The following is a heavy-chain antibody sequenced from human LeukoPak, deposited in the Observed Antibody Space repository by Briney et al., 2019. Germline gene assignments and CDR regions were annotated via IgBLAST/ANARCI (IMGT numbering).Heavy chain of an antibody. J-gene: IGHJ4*02. CDR2: IYHSGST. V-gene: IGHV4-30-2*01. D-gene: IGHD6-19*01. Sequence: VKPSQTLSLTCAVSGGSISSGGYSWSWIRQPPGKGLEWIGYIYHSGSTYYNPSLKSRVTISVDRSKNQFSLKLSSVTAADTAVYYCARGPGDSSGWYTDFDYWGQGTLVTVSS. CDR3: ARGPGDSSGWYTDFDY. CDR1: GGSISSGGYS.